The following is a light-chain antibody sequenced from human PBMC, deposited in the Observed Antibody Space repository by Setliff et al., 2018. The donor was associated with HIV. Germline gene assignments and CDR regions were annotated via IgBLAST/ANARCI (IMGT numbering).Light chain of an antibody. Sequence: QSVLTQPASVSGSPGPSITISCTGISSDVGNYNYVSWYQEHPGKAPKLMIYDVSKRPSGVSNRFSGSKSGNTASLTISGLQAEDEADYHCSSYTGRSTFVCGTGTKVTV. CDR1: SSDVGNYNY. J-gene: IGLJ1*01. CDR3: SSYTGRSTFV. V-gene: IGLV2-14*01. CDR2: DVS.